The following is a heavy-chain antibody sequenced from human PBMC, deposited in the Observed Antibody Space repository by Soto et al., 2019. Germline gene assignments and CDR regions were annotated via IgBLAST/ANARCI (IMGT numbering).Heavy chain of an antibody. CDR1: GYTFTSYA. V-gene: IGHV1-3*01. CDR2: INAGNGNT. Sequence: SVKVSFKASGYTFTSYAMHWVRQAPVQRLEWMGWINAGNGNTKYSQKFQGRVTITRDTSASTAYMELSSLRSEDTAVYYCARGPNDFWSGYYPFDYWGQGTLVTVYS. J-gene: IGHJ4*02. CDR3: ARGPNDFWSGYYPFDY. D-gene: IGHD3-3*01.